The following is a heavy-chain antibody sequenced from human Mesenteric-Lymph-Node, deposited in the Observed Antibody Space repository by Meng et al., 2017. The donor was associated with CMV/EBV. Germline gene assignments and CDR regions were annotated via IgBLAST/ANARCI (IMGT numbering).Heavy chain of an antibody. D-gene: IGHD2-2*01. CDR3: ARWSPTRYFDY. J-gene: IGHJ4*02. Sequence: GGSLRLSCAASGFTVSSNYMSWVRQAPGKGLEWVSVIYSGGSTYYADSVKGRFTISRDNSKSTLYLQMNSLRAEDTAVYYCARWSPTRYFDYWGQGTLVTVSS. V-gene: IGHV3-53*01. CDR2: IYSGGST. CDR1: GFTVSSNY.